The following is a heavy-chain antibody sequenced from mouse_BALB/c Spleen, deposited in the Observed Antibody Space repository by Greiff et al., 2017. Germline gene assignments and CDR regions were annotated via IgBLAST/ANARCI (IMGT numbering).Heavy chain of an antibody. CDR2: ISSGGSYT. CDR3: ASKGKNWPWFAY. J-gene: IGHJ3*01. V-gene: IGHV5-9-1*01. CDR1: GFTFSSYA. Sequence: DVMLVESGGGLVKPGGSLKLSCAASGFTFSSYAMSWVRQTPEKRLEWVATISSGGSYTYYPDSVKGRFTISRDNAKNTLYLQMSSLRSEDTAMYYCASKGKNWPWFAYWGQGTPVTVSA. D-gene: IGHD4-1*01.